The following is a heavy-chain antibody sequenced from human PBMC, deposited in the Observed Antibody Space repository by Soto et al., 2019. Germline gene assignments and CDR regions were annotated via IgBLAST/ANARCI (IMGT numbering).Heavy chain of an antibody. CDR1: GFTFSSET. D-gene: IGHD4-17*01. CDR2: ISGSGGST. V-gene: IGHV3-23*01. CDR3: AKDTVPDYYYYYMDV. J-gene: IGHJ6*03. Sequence: GVVRRSCAASGFTFSSETMSRVSQAPGKGLEWVSAISGSGGSTYYADSVKGRFTISRDNSKNTLYLQMNSLRAEDTAVYYCAKDTVPDYYYYYMDVWGKGTTVTVSS.